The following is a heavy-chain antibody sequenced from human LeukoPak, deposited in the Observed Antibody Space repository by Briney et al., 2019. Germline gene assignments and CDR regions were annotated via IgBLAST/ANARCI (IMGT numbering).Heavy chain of an antibody. Sequence: ASVKVSCKASGYTFTSYGISWVRQAPGQGLEWMGWISAYNGNTNYAQKLQGRVTMTTDTSTSTAYMELRSLRSDDTAVYYCARGAYDLWSGYRFDYWGQGTLVTVSS. CDR2: ISAYNGNT. D-gene: IGHD3-3*01. J-gene: IGHJ4*02. V-gene: IGHV1-18*01. CDR1: GYTFTSYG. CDR3: ARGAYDLWSGYRFDY.